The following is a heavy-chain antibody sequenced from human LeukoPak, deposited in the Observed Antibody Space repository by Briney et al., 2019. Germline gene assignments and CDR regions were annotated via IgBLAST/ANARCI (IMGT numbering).Heavy chain of an antibody. V-gene: IGHV4-61*02. J-gene: IGHJ4*02. Sequence: SETLSLTCTVSGDSISSGDYYWSWIRQPAGKGLEWIGRISSSGSTNYNPSLKSRVTISVDTSKNQFSLKLSSVTAADTAVYYCARAHFSMTGECDYWGQGTLVTVSS. CDR1: GDSISSGDYY. CDR2: ISSSGST. CDR3: ARAHFSMTGECDY. D-gene: IGHD3-16*01.